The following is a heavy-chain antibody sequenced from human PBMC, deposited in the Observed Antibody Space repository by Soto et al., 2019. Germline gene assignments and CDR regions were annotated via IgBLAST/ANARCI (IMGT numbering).Heavy chain of an antibody. J-gene: IGHJ5*02. V-gene: IGHV4-31*03. CDR3: AREYGSGSYYSRSWFDP. D-gene: IGHD3-10*01. CDR2: IYYSGST. CDR1: GGSISSGGYY. Sequence: PSETLSLTCTVSGGSISSGGYYWSWIRQHPGKGLEWIGYIYYSGSTYYNPSLKSRVTISVDTSKNQFSLKLSSVTAADTAVYYCAREYGSGSYYSRSWFDPWGQGTLVTVSS.